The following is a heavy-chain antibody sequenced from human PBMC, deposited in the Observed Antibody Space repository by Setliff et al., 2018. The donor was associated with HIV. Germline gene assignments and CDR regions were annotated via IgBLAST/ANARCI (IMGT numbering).Heavy chain of an antibody. CDR2: ISYIGTT. D-gene: IGHD3-16*01. CDR3: ARVILLEPLTPGGTFDI. CDR1: GVSVSRDGYY. Sequence: LSLTCTVSGVSVSRDGYYWSWIRQLPGKDLEWIAFISYIGTTFYNPSLKSRLTISRVPAKNQFSLKLSSVTAADTAVYYCARVILLEPLTPGGTFDIWGQGTTVTVSS. V-gene: IGHV4-31*03. J-gene: IGHJ3*02.